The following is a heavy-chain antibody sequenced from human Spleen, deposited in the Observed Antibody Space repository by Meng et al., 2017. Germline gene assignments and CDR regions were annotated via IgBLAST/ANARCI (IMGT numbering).Heavy chain of an antibody. CDR1: GYTLSRDG. J-gene: IGHJ4*02. CDR3: VTRGNPYLNC. CDR2: INTYTGKT. D-gene: IGHD2-2*01. V-gene: IGHV1-18*01. Sequence: QGPLVSAGAGVKTPGASVKVSRDASGYTLSRDGFSWFRQAPGQGLEWLGWINTYTGKTDYAQKFQGRVILTTDTFTNTAYMELRSLGSDDTAVYYCVTRGNPYLNCWGQGTLVTVSS.